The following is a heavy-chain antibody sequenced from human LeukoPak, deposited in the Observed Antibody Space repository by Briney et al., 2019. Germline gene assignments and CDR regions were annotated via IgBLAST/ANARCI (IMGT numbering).Heavy chain of an antibody. CDR1: GFTFSSYS. Sequence: PGGPLRLSCAASGFTFSSYSMNWVRQAPGKGLEWVSYISSSSSTIYYADSVKGRFTISRDNSKNTLYLQMNSLRAEDTAVYYCANELASGSYPDAFDIWGQGTMVTVSS. CDR3: ANELASGSYPDAFDI. V-gene: IGHV3-48*01. D-gene: IGHD1-26*01. CDR2: ISSSSSTI. J-gene: IGHJ3*02.